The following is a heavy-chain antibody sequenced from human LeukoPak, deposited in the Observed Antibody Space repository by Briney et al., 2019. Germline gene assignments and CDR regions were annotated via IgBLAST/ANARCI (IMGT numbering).Heavy chain of an antibody. CDR2: MNPNSGNT. V-gene: IGHV1-8*01. J-gene: IGHJ5*02. CDR3: ARSFKAYKEFDP. Sequence: ASVKVSCKASGYTFTSYDINWVRQATGQGLEWMGWMNPNSGNTGYAQKFQGRVTMTRNTSISTAYMELSSLRSEDTAVYYCARSFKAYKEFDPWGQGTLVTVSS. CDR1: GYTFTSYD. D-gene: IGHD2-21*01.